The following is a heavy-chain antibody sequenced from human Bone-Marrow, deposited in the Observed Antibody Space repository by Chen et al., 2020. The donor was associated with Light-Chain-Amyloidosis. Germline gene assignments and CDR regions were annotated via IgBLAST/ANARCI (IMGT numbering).Heavy chain of an antibody. CDR2: ISGSSNYV. CDR1: GFTFSSFG. Sequence: EVQLVESGGGLVKPGGSLRLSCAAAGFTFSSFGKNWVRQAPGKGLEWVSSISGSSNYVYYADSVKGRFTISRDSAKNSLYLQMNSLRAEDTAVYYCARDGYSDWNYLNYYMDVWGNGTTVTVSS. D-gene: IGHD1-7*01. V-gene: IGHV3-21*01. J-gene: IGHJ6*03. CDR3: ARDGYSDWNYLNYYMDV.